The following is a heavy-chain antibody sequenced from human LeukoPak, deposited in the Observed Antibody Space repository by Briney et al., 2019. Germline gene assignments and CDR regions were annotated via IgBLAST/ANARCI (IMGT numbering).Heavy chain of an antibody. CDR1: GFTFSSYG. CDR2: IWYDGSNK. V-gene: IGHV3-33*06. J-gene: IGHJ4*02. CDR3: AKDSGIVVVTFYFDY. D-gene: IGHD2-21*02. Sequence: GGSLRLSCAASGFTFSSYGMHWVRQAPGKGLEWVAVIWYDGSNKYYADSVKGRFTISRDNSKNTLYLQMSSLRAEDTAVYYCAKDSGIVVVTFYFDYWGQGTLVTVSS.